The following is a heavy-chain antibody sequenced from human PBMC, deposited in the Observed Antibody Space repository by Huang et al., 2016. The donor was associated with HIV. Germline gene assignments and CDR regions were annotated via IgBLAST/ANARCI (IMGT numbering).Heavy chain of an antibody. Sequence: QVQLHESGPGLVKPSQTLSLTCPVSGVSISRGGYPFNWIRQPPGKGLEWIGYRYDKGNTYYNPSLKSRVSISVDTSKNQVSLKLSSMTAADTAVYYCAREGFYDLWSAFRRAVDAFDTWGQGTKVTVSS. CDR3: AREGFYDLWSAFRRAVDAFDT. V-gene: IGHV4-30-4*08. CDR2: RYDKGNT. J-gene: IGHJ3*02. D-gene: IGHD3-3*01. CDR1: GVSISRGGYP.